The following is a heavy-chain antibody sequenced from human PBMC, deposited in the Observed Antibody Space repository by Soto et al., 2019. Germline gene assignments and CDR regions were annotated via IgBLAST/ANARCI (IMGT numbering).Heavy chain of an antibody. J-gene: IGHJ4*02. D-gene: IGHD2-15*01. V-gene: IGHV3-23*01. CDR2: ISGSGGTT. CDR3: AKGYRYCSGGTCYHNYFDY. Sequence: GGSPRLSCATCRFTFNTYAMSWVRQAPGKGLEWVSAISGSGGTTYYADSVKGRFTISRDNSKNTLHLQMNSLRAEDTAVYYCAKGYRYCSGGTCYHNYFDYWGQGTLVTVSS. CDR1: RFTFNTYA.